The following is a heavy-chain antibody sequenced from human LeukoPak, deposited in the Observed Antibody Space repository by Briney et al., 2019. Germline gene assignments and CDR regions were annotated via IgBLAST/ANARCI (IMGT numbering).Heavy chain of an antibody. CDR1: GFTFSSYG. CDR2: ISYDGSNK. D-gene: IGHD3-16*02. V-gene: IGHV3-30*18. Sequence: PGGSLRLSCAASGFTFSSYGMHWVRQAPGKGLEWVAVISYDGSNKYYADSVKGRFTISRDNSKNTLYLQMNSLRAEDTAVFYCAKGAPLYDHVWGNYRYLEVPYWGQGTLVTVSS. J-gene: IGHJ4*02. CDR3: AKGAPLYDHVWGNYRYLEVPY.